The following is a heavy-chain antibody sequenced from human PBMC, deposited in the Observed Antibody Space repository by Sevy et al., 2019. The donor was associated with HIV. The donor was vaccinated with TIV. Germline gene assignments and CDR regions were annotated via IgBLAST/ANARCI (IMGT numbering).Heavy chain of an antibody. J-gene: IGHJ4*02. CDR3: ARVGYNWNDVGY. CDR1: GGSIITYY. V-gene: IGHV4-59*01. D-gene: IGHD1-20*01. CDR2: IHNSGRT. Sequence: SETLSLTCTVSGGSIITYYWSWIRLAPGKGLEWIGDIHNSGRTNYNPSLKSRVTISIDTSKNHFFLKLRSVTAADTAVYYCARVGYNWNDVGYWGQGTLVTVSS.